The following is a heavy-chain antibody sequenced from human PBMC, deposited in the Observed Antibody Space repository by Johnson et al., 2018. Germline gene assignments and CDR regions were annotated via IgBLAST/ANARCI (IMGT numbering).Heavy chain of an antibody. Sequence: VQLVQSGGGLVKPGGSLRLSCAASGFTFSNYNMNWVRQAPGKGLEWVSSISSSMGYIYYAGSGTGRFTISRDNAKNALYLQMHSLRAEDTAVYYCARDLTVDMDMALQYYFYYGMDVWGQGTTVTVSS. CDR3: ARDLTVDMDMALQYYFYYGMDV. D-gene: IGHD5-12*01. V-gene: IGHV3-21*01. J-gene: IGHJ6*02. CDR1: GFTFSNYN. CDR2: ISSSMGYI.